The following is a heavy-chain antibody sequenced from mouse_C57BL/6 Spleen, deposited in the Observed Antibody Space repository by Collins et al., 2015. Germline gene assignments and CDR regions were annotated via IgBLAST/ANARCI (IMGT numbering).Heavy chain of an antibody. CDR2: INPSSDYT. J-gene: IGHJ2*01. CDR1: GYTFTSYT. CDR3: ASDGFYKDYFDY. D-gene: IGHD2-3*01. Sequence: QVQLQQSGAELARPGASVKMSCKASGYTFTSYTMHWVKQRPGQGLEWIGYINPSSDYTKYNQKFKDKATLTADKSSSTVYMQLSSLTSEDSAVYYCASDGFYKDYFDYWGQGTTLTVSS. V-gene: IGHV1-4*01.